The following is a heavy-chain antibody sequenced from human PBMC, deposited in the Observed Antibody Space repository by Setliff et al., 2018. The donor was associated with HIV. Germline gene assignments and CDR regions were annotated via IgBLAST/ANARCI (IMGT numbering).Heavy chain of an antibody. D-gene: IGHD5-18*01. V-gene: IGHV4-34*01. CDR1: DGSFSDYY. CDR2: IHHTGSA. Sequence: SETLSLTCAVSDGSFSDYYWAWIRQAPGKGLEWLGLIHHTGSATYNPSLQSRVAVSVNMPNNQFFLELTSVTAADTGLYYCARTLPQYTNLFDYWGQGTLVTVSS. CDR3: ARTLPQYTNLFDY. J-gene: IGHJ4*02.